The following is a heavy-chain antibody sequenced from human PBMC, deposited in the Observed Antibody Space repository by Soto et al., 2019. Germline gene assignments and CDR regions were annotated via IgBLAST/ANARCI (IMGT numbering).Heavy chain of an antibody. Sequence: SGPTLVNPTQTLTLTCTFSGFSLSTTEEGVGWIRQPPGKAPEWPALIYWDDDKRYSPSLKTRLTITKDTSKNQVVLTVTNVDPVDTATYYCAHGSCFGADCYPNPYFDFWGQGILVTVSS. CDR2: IYWDDDK. CDR3: AHGSCFGADCYPNPYFDF. J-gene: IGHJ4*02. D-gene: IGHD2-21*02. V-gene: IGHV2-5*02. CDR1: GFSLSTTEEG.